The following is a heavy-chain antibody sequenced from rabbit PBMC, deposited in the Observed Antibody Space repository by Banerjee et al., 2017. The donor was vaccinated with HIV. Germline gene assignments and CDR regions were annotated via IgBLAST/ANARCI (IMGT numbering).Heavy chain of an antibody. D-gene: IGHD8-1*01. CDR3: GKALPDDSSYADL. CDR1: GFTISTSYW. CDR2: ISTGAGVT. V-gene: IGHV1S43*01. Sequence: QEQLVESGGGLVQPGGTLTLTCKASGFTISTSYWIWWVRQAPGKGLEWIGCISTGAGVTRYASWVNGRFTMSRSTSLNTVDLKMTSLTAADTATYLCGKALPDDSSYADLWGPGTLVTVS. J-gene: IGHJ4*01.